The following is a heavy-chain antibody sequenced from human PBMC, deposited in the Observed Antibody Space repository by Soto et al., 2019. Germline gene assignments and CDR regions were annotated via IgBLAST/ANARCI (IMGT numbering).Heavy chain of an antibody. J-gene: IGHJ6*03. CDR2: TYYRSKWYN. CDR3: ARCSYYGSGSYYSPHCECDYYYMDV. V-gene: IGHV6-1*01. CDR1: GDSVSSNSAA. D-gene: IGHD3-10*01. Sequence: PSQTLSLTCAISGDSVSSNSAAWNWIRQSPSRGLEWLGRTYYRSKWYNDYAVSVKSRITINPDTSKNQFSLQLNSVTPEDTAVYYCARCSYYGSGSYYSPHCECDYYYMDVWGKGTTVTVSS.